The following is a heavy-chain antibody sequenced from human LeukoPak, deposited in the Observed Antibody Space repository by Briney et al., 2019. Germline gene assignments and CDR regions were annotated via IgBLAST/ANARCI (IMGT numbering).Heavy chain of an antibody. J-gene: IGHJ4*02. D-gene: IGHD3-3*01. Sequence: GGSLRLSCAASGFTFSSYAMHWVRQARGKGLEWVAVISYYGSNKYYAHAVKGRFTISRDNSNHTLYLQMTSLRAEDTVVYYCARSQGYFEFWSGYHDYWGQGTLGTVSS. V-gene: IGHV3-30*04. CDR1: GFTFSSYA. CDR2: ISYYGSNK. CDR3: ARSQGYFEFWSGYHDY.